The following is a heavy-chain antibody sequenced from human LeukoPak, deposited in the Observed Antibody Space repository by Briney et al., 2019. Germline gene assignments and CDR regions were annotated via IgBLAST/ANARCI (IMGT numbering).Heavy chain of an antibody. D-gene: IGHD6-13*01. V-gene: IGHV1-18*01. Sequence: ASVKVSCKASGGTFSSYAISWVRQAPGQGLEWMGWISAYNSNTNYAQNLQGRVTMTTDTSTSTVYLDLRSLRSDDTAVYYCARAAGGGYFDFGGQGPLVTVSS. J-gene: IGHJ4*02. CDR3: ARAAGGGYFDF. CDR1: GGTFSSYA. CDR2: ISAYNSNT.